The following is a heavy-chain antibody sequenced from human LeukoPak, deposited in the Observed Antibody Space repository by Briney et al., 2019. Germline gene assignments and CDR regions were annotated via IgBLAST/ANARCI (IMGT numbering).Heavy chain of an antibody. J-gene: IGHJ3*02. Sequence: GESLKISCKGSGYSFTSYWIGWVRQMPGKGLEWMGIIYPGDSDTRYSPSFQGQVTISADKSISTAYLQWSSLKASDTAMYYCARPTWNYDLLAPYDAFDIWGQGTMVTVSS. CDR2: IYPGDSDT. D-gene: IGHD1-7*01. V-gene: IGHV5-51*01. CDR1: GYSFTSYW. CDR3: ARPTWNYDLLAPYDAFDI.